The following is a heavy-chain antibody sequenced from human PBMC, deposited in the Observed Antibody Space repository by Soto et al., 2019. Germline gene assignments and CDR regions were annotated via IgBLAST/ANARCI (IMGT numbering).Heavy chain of an antibody. CDR1: SGSISRYY. CDR2: ISYSGST. Sequence: QVQLQESGPGLVKPSETLSLTCTVSSGSISRYYWTWIRQPPGKGLEWMGYISYSGSTNYNPSLKSRVTISADTSKNQFSLKLRSVTAADTAVYYCASRGRIDAFDIWGQGTMVTVSS. CDR3: ASRGRIDAFDI. J-gene: IGHJ3*02. D-gene: IGHD3-10*01. V-gene: IGHV4-59*08.